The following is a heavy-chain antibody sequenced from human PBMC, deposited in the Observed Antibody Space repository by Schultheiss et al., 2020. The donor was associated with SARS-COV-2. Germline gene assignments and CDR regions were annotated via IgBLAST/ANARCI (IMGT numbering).Heavy chain of an antibody. D-gene: IGHD2-15*01. CDR2: INPILSIA. J-gene: IGHJ6*02. Sequence: SVKVSCKASGGTFSSHTISWVRQAPGQGLEWMGRINPILSIANYAQKFQDRVTITADKSTSTAYMELSSLRSEDTAVYYCVAINCSGGSCYMNYYYGMDVWGQGTTVTVSS. CDR1: GGTFSSHT. CDR3: VAINCSGGSCYMNYYYGMDV. V-gene: IGHV1-69*02.